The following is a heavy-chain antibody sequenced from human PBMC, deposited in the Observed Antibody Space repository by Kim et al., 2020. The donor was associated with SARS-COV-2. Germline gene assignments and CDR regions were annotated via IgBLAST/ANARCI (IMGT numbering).Heavy chain of an antibody. V-gene: IGHV1-18*01. D-gene: IGHD2-15*01. Sequence: ASVKVSCKASGYTFTSYGISWVRQAPGQGLEWMGWISAYNGNTNYAQKLQGRVTMTTDTSTSTAYMELRSLRSDDTAVYYCARDGSNGVVAATMVYWFDPWGQGTLVTVSS. J-gene: IGHJ5*02. CDR2: ISAYNGNT. CDR1: GYTFTSYG. CDR3: ARDGSNGVVAATMVYWFDP.